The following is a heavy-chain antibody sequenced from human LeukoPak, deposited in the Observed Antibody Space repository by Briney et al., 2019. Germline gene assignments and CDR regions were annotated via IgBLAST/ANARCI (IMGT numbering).Heavy chain of an antibody. CDR2: IYSSGGT. D-gene: IGHD2-21*01. CDR3: ARLADTTLANCFLDD. Sequence: SETLSLTCTVSGGSISHFFWSWIRQPPGKGLEWIGYIYSSGGTNYNPSLKSRVTISEDTSKNQFSLKLTSVTAADTAVYYCARLADTTLANCFLDDWGQGTLVTVSS. V-gene: IGHV4-4*09. CDR1: GGSISHFF. J-gene: IGHJ4*02.